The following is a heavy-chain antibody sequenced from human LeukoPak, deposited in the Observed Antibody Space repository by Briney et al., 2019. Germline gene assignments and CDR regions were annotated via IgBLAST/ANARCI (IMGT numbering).Heavy chain of an antibody. V-gene: IGHV1-69*06. D-gene: IGHD3-22*01. CDR2: IIPIFGTA. CDR1: GGTFSSYA. Sequence: ASVKVSCKASGGTFSSYAISWVRQAPGQGLEWMGGIIPIFGTANYAQKFQGRVTITADKSTSTAYMELSSLRSEDTAVYYCARGGPYYYDSSGYHPAGLFDYWGQGTLVTVSS. CDR3: ARGGPYYYDSSGYHPAGLFDY. J-gene: IGHJ4*02.